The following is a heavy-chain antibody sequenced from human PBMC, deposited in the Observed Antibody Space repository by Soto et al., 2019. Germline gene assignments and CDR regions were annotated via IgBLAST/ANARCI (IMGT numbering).Heavy chain of an antibody. J-gene: IGHJ4*02. D-gene: IGHD2-2*01. V-gene: IGHV3-21*01. CDR1: GLTFSSYS. CDR3: ARVVVVPAAGIDY. Sequence: GSLRLSCAASGLTFSSYSMNWVRQAPGKGLEWVSSISSSSSYIYYADSVKGRFTISRDNAKNSLYLQMNSLRAEDTAVYYCARVVVVPAAGIDYWGQGTLVTVSS. CDR2: ISSSSSYI.